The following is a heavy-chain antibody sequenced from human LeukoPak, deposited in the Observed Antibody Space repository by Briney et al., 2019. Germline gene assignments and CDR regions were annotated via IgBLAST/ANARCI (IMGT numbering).Heavy chain of an antibody. V-gene: IGHV3-74*01. CDR3: ARVSERTARGVYYYYYGMDV. Sequence: GGSLRLSCAASGFTFSSYLMHWVRQAPSKGLVRVSRIHSDWSTTRYAHSVKGRFTIPRDNAKNTLYLQMNSQRAEDTAVYYCARVSERTARGVYYYYYGMDVWGQGTTVTVSS. D-gene: IGHD3-10*01. J-gene: IGHJ6*02. CDR1: GFTFSSYL. CDR2: IHSDWSTT.